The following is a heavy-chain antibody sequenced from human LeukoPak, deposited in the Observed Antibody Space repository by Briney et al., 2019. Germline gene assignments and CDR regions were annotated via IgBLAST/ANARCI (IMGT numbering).Heavy chain of an antibody. V-gene: IGHV1-18*01. J-gene: IGHJ4*02. D-gene: IGHD3-22*01. Sequence: ASVTVSCKASGYTFTSYGISWVRQAPGQGLEWMGWISGDNGNTYYAQKLQGRVTMTTDTSTSTAYMELRSLRSDDTAVYYCARDCDRSGYYCYWGQGTLVTVSS. CDR1: GYTFTSYG. CDR3: ARDCDRSGYYCY. CDR2: ISGDNGNT.